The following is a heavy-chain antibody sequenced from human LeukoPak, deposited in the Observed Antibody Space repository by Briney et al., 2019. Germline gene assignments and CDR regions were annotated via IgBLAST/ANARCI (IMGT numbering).Heavy chain of an antibody. D-gene: IGHD3-10*01. Sequence: SETLSLTCTVSGGSISSYYWSWIRQPAGKGLEWIGRIYTSGSTNYNPSLKSRVTMSVDTSKNQFSLKLSSVTAADTAVYYCARDYPFGELSYYYYMDVWGEGTTVTVSS. J-gene: IGHJ6*03. V-gene: IGHV4-4*07. CDR3: ARDYPFGELSYYYYMDV. CDR1: GGSISSYY. CDR2: IYTSGST.